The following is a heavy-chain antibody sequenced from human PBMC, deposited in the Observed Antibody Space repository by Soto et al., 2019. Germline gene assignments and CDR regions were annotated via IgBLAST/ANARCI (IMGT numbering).Heavy chain of an antibody. CDR2: IYHSGST. D-gene: IGHD2-21*02. V-gene: IGHV4-30-2*01. CDR3: ARVPPVVTPRGTYYYYYYGMDV. CDR1: GGSISSGGYS. Sequence: LSLTCAVSGGSISSGGYSWSWIRQPPGKGLEWIGYIYHSGSTYYNPSLKSRVTISVDRSKNQFSLKLSSVTAADTAVYYCARVPPVVTPRGTYYYYYYGMDVWGQGTTVTVSS. J-gene: IGHJ6*02.